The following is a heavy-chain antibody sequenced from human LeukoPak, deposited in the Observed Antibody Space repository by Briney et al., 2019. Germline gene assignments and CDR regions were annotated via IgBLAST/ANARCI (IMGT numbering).Heavy chain of an antibody. CDR3: ARDLVTVTKGFDI. Sequence: SETLSLTCAVSGDSFSSHYWTWIRQSPGTGLEWIGYISHIGRTNYNPSLKSRVTISIDTFKNQFSLKLRSVTAADTAVYYCARDLVTVTKGFDIWGQGTMVSVSS. D-gene: IGHD4-17*01. CDR2: ISHIGRT. J-gene: IGHJ3*02. V-gene: IGHV4-59*11. CDR1: GDSFSSHY.